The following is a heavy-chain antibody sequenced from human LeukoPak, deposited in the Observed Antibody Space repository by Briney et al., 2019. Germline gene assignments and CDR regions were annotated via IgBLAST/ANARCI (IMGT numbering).Heavy chain of an antibody. J-gene: IGHJ4*02. Sequence: SETLSLTCTVSGGSISSGGYYWSWIRQPPGKGLEWIGYIYHSGSTYYNPSLKSRVTISVDRSKNQFPLKLSSVTAADTAVYYCARGGGIVVVPAAILSSLDYWGQGTLVTASS. V-gene: IGHV4-30-2*01. CDR1: GGSISSGGYY. CDR2: IYHSGST. D-gene: IGHD2-2*02. CDR3: ARGGGIVVVPAAILSSLDY.